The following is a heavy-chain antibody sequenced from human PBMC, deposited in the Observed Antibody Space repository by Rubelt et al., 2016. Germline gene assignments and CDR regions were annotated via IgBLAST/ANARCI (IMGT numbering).Heavy chain of an antibody. Sequence: QVQLQESGPGLVKPSETLSLTCTVSGGSISSYYWSWIRQPPGKGLEWIGYIYYSGSTNYNPSLKSRVTISVDPSKNQFSLKLSSVTAADTAVYYCARVFSGAMVSGRYYYYYGMDVWGQGTTVTVSS. J-gene: IGHJ6*02. V-gene: IGHV4-59*01. D-gene: IGHD5-18*01. CDR1: GGSISSYY. CDR3: ARVFSGAMVSGRYYYYYGMDV. CDR2: IYYSGST.